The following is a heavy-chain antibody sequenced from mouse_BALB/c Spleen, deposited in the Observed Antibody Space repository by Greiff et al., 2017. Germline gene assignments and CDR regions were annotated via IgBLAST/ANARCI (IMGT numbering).Heavy chain of an antibody. CDR2: IWAGGST. D-gene: IGHD2-1*01. Sequence: QVQLKESGPGLVAPSQSLSITCTVSGFSLTSYGVHWVRQPPGKGLEWLGVIWAGGSTNYNSALMSRLSISKDNSKSQVFLKMNSLQTDDTAMYYCARDYYGNLFAMDYWGQGTSVTVSS. V-gene: IGHV2-9*02. CDR1: GFSLTSYG. J-gene: IGHJ4*01. CDR3: ARDYYGNLFAMDY.